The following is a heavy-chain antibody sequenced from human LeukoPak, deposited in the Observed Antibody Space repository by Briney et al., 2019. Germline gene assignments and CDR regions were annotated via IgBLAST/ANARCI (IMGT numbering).Heavy chain of an antibody. V-gene: IGHV3-74*01. CDR1: GFTFSSFW. Sequence: GGSLRLSCAASGFTFSSFWMYWVRQAPGKGLVWVSRINDDGKNTTYADSVKGRFTISRDNAKNTLYLQMNSLRAEDTAVYYCAKDGDRYSSSSQFDYWGQGTLVTVSS. J-gene: IGHJ4*02. D-gene: IGHD6-6*01. CDR3: AKDGDRYSSSSQFDY. CDR2: INDDGKNT.